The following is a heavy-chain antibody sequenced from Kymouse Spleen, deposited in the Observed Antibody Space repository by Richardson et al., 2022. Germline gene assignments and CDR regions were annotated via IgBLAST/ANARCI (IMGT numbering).Heavy chain of an antibody. CDR1: GGSFSGYY. Sequence: QVQLQQWGAGLLKPSETLSLTCAVYGGSFSGYYWSWIRQPPGKGLEWIGEINHSGSTNYNPSLKSRVTISVDTSKNQFSLKLSSVTAADTAVYYCASRRAARDWFDPWGQGTLVTVSS. D-gene: IGHD6-6*01. J-gene: IGHJ5*02. CDR2: INHSGST. CDR3: ASRRAARDWFDP. V-gene: IGHV4-34*01.